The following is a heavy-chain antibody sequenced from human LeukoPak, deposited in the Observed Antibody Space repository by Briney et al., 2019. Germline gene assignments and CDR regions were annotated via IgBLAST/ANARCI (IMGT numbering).Heavy chain of an antibody. CDR2: INWNGVTI. CDR1: GFTFQNFG. CDR3: ARTGLGHCSTTSCYAGYYYYYTDV. J-gene: IGHJ6*03. D-gene: IGHD2-2*01. Sequence: GGSLGLSCAASGFTFQNFGMSWVRQAPGKGLEWVSGINWNGVTIGYADSVKGRFTISRDNAKNSLYLQMNSLRAEDTAFYYCARTGLGHCSTTSCYAGYYYYYTDVWGKGTTVTVSS. V-gene: IGHV3-20*04.